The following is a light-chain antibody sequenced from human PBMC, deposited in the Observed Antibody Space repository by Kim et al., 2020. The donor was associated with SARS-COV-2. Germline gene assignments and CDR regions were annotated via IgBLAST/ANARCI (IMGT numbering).Light chain of an antibody. Sequence: DIQMTQSPSSLSASVGDRVTITCRASQSLSSYLNWYQHKPGKAPNLLIYAASSLQSGVPSRFSGSGSGTDFTLTISSLQPEDFATYYCQQSYTTPYTFGQGTKLEI. CDR3: QQSYTTPYT. CDR2: AAS. CDR1: QSLSSY. J-gene: IGKJ2*01. V-gene: IGKV1-39*01.